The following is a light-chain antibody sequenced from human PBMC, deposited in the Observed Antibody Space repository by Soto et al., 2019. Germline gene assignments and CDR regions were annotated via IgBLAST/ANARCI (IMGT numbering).Light chain of an antibody. Sequence: IALTQSPGTLSLPPGERATLSCRACQSVSSSHLAWYQQKPGQAPRLLIYGASTRATGIPDRFSGSGSGTDFTLTISRLEPEDFAVYYCQQYGTSPTWTFGQGTKVAIK. J-gene: IGKJ1*01. CDR3: QQYGTSPTWT. CDR2: GAS. CDR1: QSVSSSH. V-gene: IGKV3-20*01.